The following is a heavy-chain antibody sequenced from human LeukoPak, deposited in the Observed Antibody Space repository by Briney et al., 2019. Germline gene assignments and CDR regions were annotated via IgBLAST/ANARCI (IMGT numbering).Heavy chain of an antibody. V-gene: IGHV3-21*01. CDR3: ARDAPGFKVRLNAFDI. CDR2: ISSSSSYI. CDR1: GFTFSSYS. D-gene: IGHD1-14*01. J-gene: IGHJ3*02. Sequence: GGSLRLSCAASGFTFSSYSMNWVRQAPGKGLEWVSSISSSSSYIYYADSVKGRFTISRDNAKNSLYLQMNSLRAEDTAVYYCARDAPGFKVRLNAFDIWGQGTMVTVSS.